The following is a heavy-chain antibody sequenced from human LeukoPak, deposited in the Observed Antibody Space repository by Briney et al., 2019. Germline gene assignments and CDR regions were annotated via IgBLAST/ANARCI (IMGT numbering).Heavy chain of an antibody. CDR1: GYTFTSYG. V-gene: IGHV1-2*02. Sequence: ASVKVSCKASGYTFTSYGISWVRQAPGQGLEWMGWINPNSGGTNYAQKFQGRVTMTRDTSISTAYMELSRLRSDDTAVYYCARVSLAAAIPYMDVWGKGTTVTVSS. CDR3: ARVSLAAAIPYMDV. J-gene: IGHJ6*03. D-gene: IGHD2-15*01. CDR2: INPNSGGT.